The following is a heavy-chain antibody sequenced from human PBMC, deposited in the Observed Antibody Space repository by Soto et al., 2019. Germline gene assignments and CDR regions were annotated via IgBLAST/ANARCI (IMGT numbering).Heavy chain of an antibody. CDR3: ASQRWFYGDWVGFDY. V-gene: IGHV4-30-4*01. Sequence: QVQLQESGPGLVKPSQTLSLTCTVSGGSISSGDYYWSWIRQPPGKGLEWIGYIYDSGSTYYNPSLKSRVTISVDTSKNQFSLKLGSVADADTSVYYCASQRWFYGDWVGFDYWGQGTQFTVTS. J-gene: IGHJ4*02. CDR2: IYDSGST. D-gene: IGHD4-17*01. CDR1: GGSISSGDYY.